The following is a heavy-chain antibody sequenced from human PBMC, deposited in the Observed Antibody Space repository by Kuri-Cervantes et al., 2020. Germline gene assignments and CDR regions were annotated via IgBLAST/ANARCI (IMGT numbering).Heavy chain of an antibody. CDR1: GYTFTSYG. CDR2: ISAYNGNT. CDR3: ARGRSIAAPGHNWFDP. V-gene: IGHV1-18*01. Sequence: ASVKVSCKASGYTFTSYGISWVRQAPGQGLEWMGWISAYNGNTNYAQKLQGRVTMTTDTSTSTAYMELRSLRAEDTAVYFCARGRSIAAPGHNWFDPWGQGTLVTVSS. J-gene: IGHJ5*02. D-gene: IGHD6-13*01.